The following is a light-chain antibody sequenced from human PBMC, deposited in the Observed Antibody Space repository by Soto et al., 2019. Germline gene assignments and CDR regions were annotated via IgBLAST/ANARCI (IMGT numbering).Light chain of an antibody. CDR3: QQYDDWPLT. V-gene: IGKV3-15*01. Sequence: EIVLTQSPATLSLSPGDTATLSCRASQSVSSSLAWYQQKPGQAPRLLIYGASTGATGIPARFSGSGSGTEFTLTISSLQSEDFAVYYCQQYDDWPLTFGQGTRLEI. CDR1: QSVSSS. CDR2: GAS. J-gene: IGKJ5*01.